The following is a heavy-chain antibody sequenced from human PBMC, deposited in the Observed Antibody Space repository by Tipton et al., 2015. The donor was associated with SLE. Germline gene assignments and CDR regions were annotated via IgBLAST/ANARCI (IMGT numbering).Heavy chain of an antibody. CDR3: ARGYSSYPYFQH. D-gene: IGHD4-11*01. J-gene: IGHJ1*01. Sequence: TLSLTCAVYGGSFSGYYWSWIRQPPGKGLESIGEINHSGSTNYNPSLKSRVTISVDTSKNQFSLKLSSVTAADTALYYCARGYSSYPYFQHWGQGTLVTVSS. CDR1: GGSFSGYY. V-gene: IGHV4-34*01. CDR2: INHSGST.